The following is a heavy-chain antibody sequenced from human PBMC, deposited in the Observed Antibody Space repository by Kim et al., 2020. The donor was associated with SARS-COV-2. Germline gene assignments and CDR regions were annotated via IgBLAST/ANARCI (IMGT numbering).Heavy chain of an antibody. J-gene: IGHJ2*01. CDR1: GFTFSSYW. Sequence: GGSLRLSCVASGFTFSSYWMNWVRQAPGKGLEWVANIEKGGSDKYYVDSVKGRFTISRDNAKNSLYLQMNSLRAEDTAVYYCAGGFGWYLDLWGRGTLVT. D-gene: IGHD3-16*01. CDR2: IEKGGSDK. V-gene: IGHV3-7*03. CDR3: AGGFGWYLDL.